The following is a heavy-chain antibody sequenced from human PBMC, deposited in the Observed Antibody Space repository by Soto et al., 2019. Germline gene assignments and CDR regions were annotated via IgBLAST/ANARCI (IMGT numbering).Heavy chain of an antibody. CDR3: AKEMVAAAYVATSAFDF. Sequence: GGSLRLSCAASGFNFSSYAMAWVRQVPGTGLEWVSGIDGSGGDTSFADSVKGRFSISRDNSKKMLYLHMNNLRAEDTATYYCAKEMVAAAYVATSAFDFWGQGILVTVSS. CDR2: IDGSGGDT. J-gene: IGHJ4*02. V-gene: IGHV3-23*01. CDR1: GFNFSSYA. D-gene: IGHD2-15*01.